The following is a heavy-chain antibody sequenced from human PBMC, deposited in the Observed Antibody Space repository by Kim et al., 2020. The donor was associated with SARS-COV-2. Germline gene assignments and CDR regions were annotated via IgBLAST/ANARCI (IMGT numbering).Heavy chain of an antibody. CDR1: GYSFTTYW. CDR2: IYPRDSDT. CDR3: ARHVNTGVVRGGFGD. Sequence: ESLKISCKGSGYSFTTYWIGWVRQMPGKGLEWMGIIYPRDSDTRYSPSFQGQVTISADKSISTAYLQWSSLKAPDTARYYLARHVNTGVVRGGFGDWGQ. J-gene: IGHJ1*01. V-gene: IGHV5-51*01. D-gene: IGHD3-10*01.